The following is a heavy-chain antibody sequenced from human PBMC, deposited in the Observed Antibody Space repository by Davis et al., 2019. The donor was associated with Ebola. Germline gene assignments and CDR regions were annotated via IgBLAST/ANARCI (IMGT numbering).Heavy chain of an antibody. CDR3: ARVGYDFWSGYSSDNWFDP. Sequence: SATLSLTCTVSAGSIRPYYCRWIRQPPAKGLPWIGYIYYIWITNYNPSLNRRVTISVDTSKNQFSLKLSSVTAADTAVYYCARVGYDFWSGYSSDNWFDPWGQGTLVTVSS. V-gene: IGHV4-59*01. J-gene: IGHJ5*02. D-gene: IGHD3-3*01. CDR2: IYYIWIT. CDR1: AGSIRPYY.